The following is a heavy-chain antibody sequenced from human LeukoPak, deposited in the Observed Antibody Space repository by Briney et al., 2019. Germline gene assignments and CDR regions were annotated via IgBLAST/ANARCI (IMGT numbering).Heavy chain of an antibody. CDR3: ARDTVTGYSSSLSRGNWYYYGMDV. CDR1: GGSISSYY. Sequence: SETLSLTCTVSGGSISSYYWSWIRKPPGKGLEWIGYIYYSGSTNDNPSLKSRVTISVDTSKNQFSLKLSCLTAADTAVYDCARDTVTGYSSSLSRGNWYYYGMDVWGQGTTVTVSS. J-gene: IGHJ6*02. D-gene: IGHD6-13*01. CDR2: IYYSGST. V-gene: IGHV4-59*01.